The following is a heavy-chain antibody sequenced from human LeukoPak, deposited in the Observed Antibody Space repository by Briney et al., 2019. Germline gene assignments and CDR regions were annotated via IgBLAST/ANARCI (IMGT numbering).Heavy chain of an antibody. J-gene: IGHJ6*03. CDR2: IIPILGIA. CDR3: ARASGRGIAEKGDYYYYIDV. Sequence: ASVKVSCKASGGTFSSYTISWVRQAPGQGLEWMGRIIPILGIANYAQKFQGRVTITADKSTSTAYMELSSLRSEDTAVYYCARASGRGIAEKGDYYYYIDVWGKGTTVTVSS. D-gene: IGHD6-13*01. CDR1: GGTFSSYT. V-gene: IGHV1-69*02.